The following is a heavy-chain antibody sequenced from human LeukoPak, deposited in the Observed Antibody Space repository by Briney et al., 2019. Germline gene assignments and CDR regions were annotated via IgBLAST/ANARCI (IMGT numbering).Heavy chain of an antibody. D-gene: IGHD3-10*01. CDR1: GFTFSTYW. CDR3: ARVMYGMVRGVMESDY. Sequence: GGSLRLSCAASGFTFSTYWMHWVRQAPGKGLVWVSRINSDGSTTSYADSVKGRFTISRDNAKNTLYLQMNSLRAEDTAVYYCARVMYGMVRGVMESDYWGQGTLVTVSS. CDR2: INSDGSTT. J-gene: IGHJ4*02. V-gene: IGHV3-74*01.